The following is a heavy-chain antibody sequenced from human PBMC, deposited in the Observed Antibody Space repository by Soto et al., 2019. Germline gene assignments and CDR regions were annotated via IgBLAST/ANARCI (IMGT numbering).Heavy chain of an antibody. CDR1: GFTFSDYY. Sequence: GGSLRLSCAASGFTFSDYYMSWIRQAPGKGLEWVSYISSSGSTIYYADSVKGRFTISRDNAKNSLYLQMNSLRAEDTAVYYCERVVPIGGYYYMDVWGKGTTVTVSS. D-gene: IGHD2-2*01. J-gene: IGHJ6*03. CDR2: ISSSGSTI. CDR3: ERVVPIGGYYYMDV. V-gene: IGHV3-11*01.